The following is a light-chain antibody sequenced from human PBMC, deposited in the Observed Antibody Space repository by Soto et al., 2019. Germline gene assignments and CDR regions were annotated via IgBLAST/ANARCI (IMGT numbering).Light chain of an antibody. CDR2: GAS. CDR1: QSVRSSY. CDR3: QQYGSSPWT. V-gene: IGKV3-20*01. J-gene: IGKJ1*01. Sequence: IVLTQYPGTMSLSPGERATLSCRASQSVRSSYLAWYQQRPGQAPRLLIYGASSRATGISDRFSGSGSGTDFTLTISRLEPEDFAVYYCQQYGSSPWTFGQGTKVEIK.